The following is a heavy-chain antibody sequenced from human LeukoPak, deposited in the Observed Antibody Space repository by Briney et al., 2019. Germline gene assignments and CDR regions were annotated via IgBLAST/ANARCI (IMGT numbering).Heavy chain of an antibody. CDR2: ISNSANT. CDR3: ARCFGSGCPNGVFDY. D-gene: IGHD6-19*01. Sequence: KSSETLSLTCTVSGNSISIYYWSWIRQPPGKGLEWIGYISNSANTSYNPSLKSRVTISVDTSKNQFSLKLSSVTTADTAVYYCARCFGSGCPNGVFDYWGQGTLVTVSS. V-gene: IGHV4-59*08. J-gene: IGHJ4*02. CDR1: GNSISIYY.